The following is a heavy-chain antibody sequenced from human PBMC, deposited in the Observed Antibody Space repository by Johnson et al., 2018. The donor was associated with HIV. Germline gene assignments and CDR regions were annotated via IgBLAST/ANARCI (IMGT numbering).Heavy chain of an antibody. V-gene: IGHV3-7*02. CDR1: GFPFSNAW. J-gene: IGHJ3*02. CDR3: ARLPSGYSRDAFDI. Sequence: VQLVESGGGVVQPGRSLRLSCTASGFPFSNAWMSWVRQAPGKGLEWVDNIKQAGSEKYYVDSVKGRFTISRDNAKNTLYLQMNSLRAEDTALYYCARLPSGYSRDAFDIWGQGTMVTVSS. D-gene: IGHD5-18*01. CDR2: IKQAGSEK.